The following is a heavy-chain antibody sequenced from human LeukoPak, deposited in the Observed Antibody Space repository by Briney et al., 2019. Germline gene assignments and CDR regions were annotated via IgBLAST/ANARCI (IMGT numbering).Heavy chain of an antibody. D-gene: IGHD2-21*02. Sequence: GASVKVSCKASGYTFTSSGINWVRQVPGQGLEWMGWISAYNGNTNYAQKLQGRLTMTTDTSTSTDYMELRSLRSDDTDVYYCSTVVVTPIGTLDYWGQGNLVTVSS. CDR1: GYTFTSSG. CDR3: STVVVTPIGTLDY. V-gene: IGHV1-18*01. J-gene: IGHJ4*02. CDR2: ISAYNGNT.